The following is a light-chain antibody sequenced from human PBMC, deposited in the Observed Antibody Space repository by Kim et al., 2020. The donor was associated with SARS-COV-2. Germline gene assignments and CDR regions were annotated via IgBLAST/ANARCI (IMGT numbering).Light chain of an antibody. V-gene: IGLV2-14*04. J-gene: IGLJ1*01. Sequence: GRSITVSCTGTNSDVAGYNDVCWYQQHPGKAPTLMIYDISLRPSGVSSRFAGSKSGNTASLIISGRQAEDEADYYCSSYTSSSTYVFGGGTKVTVL. CDR1: NSDVAGYND. CDR2: DIS. CDR3: SSYTSSSTYV.